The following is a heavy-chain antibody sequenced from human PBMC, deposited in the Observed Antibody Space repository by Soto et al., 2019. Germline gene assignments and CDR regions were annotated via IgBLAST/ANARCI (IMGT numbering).Heavy chain of an antibody. Sequence: QVQLVQSGVEVKKPGSSVKVSCEASGGTFSGHAISWVRQAPGQGPEWMGGLIPLFGTTHHAQNSQDNLTITADKSTSTASMELTSLRFEDTAIYYCARGPHWGYRFDSWGPGTLVTVSS. V-gene: IGHV1-69*06. CDR3: ARGPHWGYRFDS. CDR1: GGTFSGHA. D-gene: IGHD3-16*01. CDR2: LIPLFGTT. J-gene: IGHJ4*02.